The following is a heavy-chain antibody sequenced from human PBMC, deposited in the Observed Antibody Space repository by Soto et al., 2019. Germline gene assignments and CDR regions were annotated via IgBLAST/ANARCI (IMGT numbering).Heavy chain of an antibody. V-gene: IGHV1-69*19. D-gene: IGHD3-10*01. Sequence: QVQLVQSGAEMKKPGSSVKVSCQSSGGTFNTYAMNWGRQAPGQGPEWMGDISPMFGAANYAPKFQGRVTITADESTGMSHMQLSSLTSEDTALYFCAREVQVHTPAFVYWGQGTLVTVSS. CDR1: GGTFNTYA. J-gene: IGHJ4*02. CDR3: AREVQVHTPAFVY. CDR2: ISPMFGAA.